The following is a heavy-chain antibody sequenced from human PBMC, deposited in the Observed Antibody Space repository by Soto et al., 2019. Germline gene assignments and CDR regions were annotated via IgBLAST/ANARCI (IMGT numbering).Heavy chain of an antibody. D-gene: IGHD6-13*01. V-gene: IGHV1-18*01. J-gene: IGHJ6*02. Sequence: ASVKVCCKDSGYTLASYGRRWVRQAPGQGLEWMGCIDPDNGNTIYAQKFQGRVTMTADTSTDTAYMELSSLRSEDTAVYYCATKGRWYVGYYYYGMDVWGQGTTVTVSS. CDR2: IDPDNGNT. CDR1: GYTLASYG. CDR3: ATKGRWYVGYYYYGMDV.